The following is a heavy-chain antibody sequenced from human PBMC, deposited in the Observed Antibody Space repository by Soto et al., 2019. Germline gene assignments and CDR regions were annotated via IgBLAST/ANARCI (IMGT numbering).Heavy chain of an antibody. CDR1: GFTFSAYA. CDR2: IHGGGGGT. CDR3: ARDAVSENGQWAWCDP. D-gene: IGHD6-19*01. Sequence: EVQLLESGGGLVQPGGSLRLSCAASGFTFSAYAMSWVRQAPGKGLEWVSSIHGGGGGTFYADSVKGRFTISRDNSRKTLFLQMTSRRADDTAVYYCARDAVSENGQWAWCDPWGQGTLVT. V-gene: IGHV3-23*01. J-gene: IGHJ5*02.